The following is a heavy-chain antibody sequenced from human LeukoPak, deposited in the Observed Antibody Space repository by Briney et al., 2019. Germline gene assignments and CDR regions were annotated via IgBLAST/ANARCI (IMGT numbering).Heavy chain of an antibody. D-gene: IGHD2-21*02. CDR1: GGTFSSYA. CDR3: ARSCGGDCYPYYYYGMDV. V-gene: IGHV1-69*13. Sequence: SVKVSCKASGGTFSSYAISWVRQAPGQGLEWMGGIIPIFGTANYAQKFQGRVTITADESTSTAYMELSSLRSEDTAVYYCARSCGGDCYPYYYYGMDVWGQGTTVTVPS. CDR2: IIPIFGTA. J-gene: IGHJ6*02.